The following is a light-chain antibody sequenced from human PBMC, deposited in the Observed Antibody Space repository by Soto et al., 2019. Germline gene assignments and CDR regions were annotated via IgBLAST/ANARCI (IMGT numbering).Light chain of an antibody. J-gene: IGLJ1*01. CDR1: SIDVGSYNL. CDR2: EGT. CDR3: CSYAGSSYV. V-gene: IGLV2-23*01. Sequence: QSARTQPASVSGSIGQSITISCTGTSIDVGSYNLVSWYQQHPGKAPKLMIYEGTKRPSGASNSFSGSKSGNTASLTISGLQAEDEADYYCCSYAGSSYVFGTGTKVTVL.